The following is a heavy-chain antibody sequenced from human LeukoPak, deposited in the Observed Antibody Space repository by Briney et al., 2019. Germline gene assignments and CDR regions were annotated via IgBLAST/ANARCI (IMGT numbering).Heavy chain of an antibody. CDR2: ISDSSSTI. CDR3: ARWGATGYGDY. CDR1: GFTFSSYS. Sequence: GGSLRLSCAASGFTFSSYSMNWVRQAPGKGLEWVSYISDSSSTIYYADPVKGRLTISRDNAKNSLYLQMNSLRAEDTAVYYCARWGATGYGDYWGQGTLVTVSS. V-gene: IGHV3-48*04. J-gene: IGHJ4*02. D-gene: IGHD3-9*01.